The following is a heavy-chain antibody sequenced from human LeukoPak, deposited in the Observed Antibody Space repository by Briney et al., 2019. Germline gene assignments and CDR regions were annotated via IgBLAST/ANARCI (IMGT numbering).Heavy chain of an antibody. CDR1: GGSFSGYY. V-gene: IGHV4-34*01. Sequence: SETLSLTCAVYGGSFSGYYWSWIRQPPGKGLEWIGEINRSGSTNYNPSLKSRVTISVDTSKNQFSLKLSSVTAADTAVYYRARDSISRWFDPWGQGTLVTVSS. CDR3: ARDSISRWFDP. D-gene: IGHD3-3*02. CDR2: INRSGST. J-gene: IGHJ5*02.